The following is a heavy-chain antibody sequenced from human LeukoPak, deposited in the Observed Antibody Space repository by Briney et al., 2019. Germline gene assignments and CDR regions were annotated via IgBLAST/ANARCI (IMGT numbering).Heavy chain of an antibody. Sequence: PGGSLRLSCSASGFTFSSCEMNWVRQSPGKGLECVSYINTTGNAVYYAASVKGRFTISRDNSKNSLYLQMYSLRAEDTAVYYCARDHDSCGYYPFDLPDYWGQGTLVTVSS. CDR3: ARDHDSCGYYPFDLPDY. D-gene: IGHD3-22*01. CDR1: GFTFSSCE. V-gene: IGHV3-48*03. J-gene: IGHJ4*02. CDR2: INTTGNAV.